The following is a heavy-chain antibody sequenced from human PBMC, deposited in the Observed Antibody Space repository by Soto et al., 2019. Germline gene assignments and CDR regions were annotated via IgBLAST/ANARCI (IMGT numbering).Heavy chain of an antibody. V-gene: IGHV4-4*02. J-gene: IGHJ4*02. D-gene: IGHD3-3*02. Sequence: QVQLQESGPGLVKPSGTLSLTCAVSGGSISSGDWCWSWVRQSPGKGLEWIGVIYSGGSTTYNPSLNPRVTIPAAKSANPFSLRLSSVTAADTALYYCARLGSDSIFGSLDFWGQGTLVTVSS. CDR3: ARLGSDSIFGSLDF. CDR2: IYSGGST. CDR1: GGSISSGDW.